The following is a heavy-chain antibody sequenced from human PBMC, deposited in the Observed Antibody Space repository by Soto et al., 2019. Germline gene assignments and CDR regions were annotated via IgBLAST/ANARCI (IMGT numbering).Heavy chain of an antibody. V-gene: IGHV1-18*01. CDR2: ISAYNGNT. CDR3: ARDHDILTGSWFDP. J-gene: IGHJ5*02. CDR1: GYTFTSYG. D-gene: IGHD3-9*01. Sequence: ASVKVSCKASGYTFTSYGISWVRQAPGQGLEWMGWISAYNGNTNYAQKLQGRVTMTTDTSTSTAYMELRSLRFDDTAVYYCARDHDILTGSWFDPWGQGTLVTVSS.